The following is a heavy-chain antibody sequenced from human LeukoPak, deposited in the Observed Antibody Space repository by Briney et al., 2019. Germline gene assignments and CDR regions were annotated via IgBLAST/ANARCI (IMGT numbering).Heavy chain of an antibody. CDR3: ARDLETTVVTPGGWFDP. V-gene: IGHV3-30-3*01. Sequence: PGRSLRLSCAASGFTFSSYAMRWVRQAPGKGLEWVAVISYGGSNKYYADSVKGRFTISRDNSKNTLYLQMNSLRAEDTAVYYCARDLETTVVTPGGWFDPWGQGTLVTVSS. J-gene: IGHJ5*02. CDR2: ISYGGSNK. D-gene: IGHD4-23*01. CDR1: GFTFSSYA.